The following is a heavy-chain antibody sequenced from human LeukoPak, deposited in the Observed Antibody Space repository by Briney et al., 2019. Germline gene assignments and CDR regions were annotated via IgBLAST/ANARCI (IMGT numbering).Heavy chain of an antibody. Sequence: KPSETLSLTCTVSGGSISSYYWSWIRQPPGKGLEWIGYIYYSGSTNYNPSLKSRVTISVDTSKNQFSLKLSSVTAADTAVYYCARGHPQTLPPGPNWFDPWGQGTLVTVSS. J-gene: IGHJ5*02. CDR1: GGSISSYY. CDR2: IYYSGST. V-gene: IGHV4-59*01. CDR3: ARGHPQTLPPGPNWFDP. D-gene: IGHD3-16*01.